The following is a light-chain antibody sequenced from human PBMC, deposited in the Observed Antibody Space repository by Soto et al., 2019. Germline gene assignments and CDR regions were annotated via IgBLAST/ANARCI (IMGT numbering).Light chain of an antibody. CDR2: EVS. CDR3: SALSPSATSYV. V-gene: IGLV2-14*01. CDR1: SSDVGRYNH. Sequence: QSALTQPASVSGSPGQSITISCTVTSSDVGRYNHVSWYQQSPGKAPKLIIFEVSNRPSGISDRFSGSKAGSTASLTISGLQAEDEADYYCSALSPSATSYVFGTGTKVTVL. J-gene: IGLJ1*01.